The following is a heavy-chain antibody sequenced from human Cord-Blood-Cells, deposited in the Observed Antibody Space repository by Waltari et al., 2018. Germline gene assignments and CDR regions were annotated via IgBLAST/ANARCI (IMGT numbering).Heavy chain of an antibody. CDR2: IYSGGST. CDR3: ARLLNGAFDI. D-gene: IGHD1-26*01. CDR1: GFTVSSNY. Sequence: EVQLVESGGGLVQPGGSLRLSCAASGFTVSSNYMSWVRQAPGKGLEWVSVIYSGGSTYYADSVKCRFTISRHNSKNTLYLQMNSLRAEDTAVYYCARLLNGAFDIWGQGTMVTVSS. J-gene: IGHJ3*02. V-gene: IGHV3-53*04.